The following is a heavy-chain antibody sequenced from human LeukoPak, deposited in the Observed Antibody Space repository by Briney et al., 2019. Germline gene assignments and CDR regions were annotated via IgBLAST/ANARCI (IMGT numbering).Heavy chain of an antibody. CDR2: IYTSGST. Sequence: SETLSVTCTVSGGSISSYYWSWIRQPAGKGLEWIGRIYTSGSTNYNPSLKSRVTMSVDTSKNQFSLKLSSVTAADTAVYYCARGPHSYGVPRYFDLWGRGTLVTVSS. V-gene: IGHV4-4*07. CDR1: GGSISSYY. CDR3: ARGPHSYGVPRYFDL. D-gene: IGHD5-18*01. J-gene: IGHJ2*01.